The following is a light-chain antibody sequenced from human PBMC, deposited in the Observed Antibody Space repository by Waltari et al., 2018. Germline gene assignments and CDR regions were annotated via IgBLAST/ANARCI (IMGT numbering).Light chain of an antibody. CDR1: SGDLGASHS. Sequence: QSALTQPPSASGSPGQSVTLSSTGTSGDLGASHSVHWYRQHPGKVPKLRIYDVNRRPSGVPDRFSGSKSGNTASLTVSWLQPEDEAVYYCNSFAGSDTVVFGGGTTLTVL. J-gene: IGLJ2*01. V-gene: IGLV2-8*01. CDR3: NSFAGSDTVV. CDR2: DVN.